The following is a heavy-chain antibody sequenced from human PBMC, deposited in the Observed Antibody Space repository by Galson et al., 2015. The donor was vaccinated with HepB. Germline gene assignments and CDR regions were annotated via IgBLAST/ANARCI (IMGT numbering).Heavy chain of an antibody. CDR3: ARGVFTLLRGRRRGYYFHS. Sequence: SLRLSCAASGFIFGDFAMSWVRHTPAKGLEWVSTIDRNDGSTSYADSVKGRFTISRDNAKNSLYLQMNILTSEDTALYYCARGVFTLLRGRRRGYYFHSRGQGTLVTVSS. D-gene: IGHD3-10*01. V-gene: IGHV3-20*04. CDR1: GFIFGDFA. J-gene: IGHJ4*02. CDR2: IDRNDGST.